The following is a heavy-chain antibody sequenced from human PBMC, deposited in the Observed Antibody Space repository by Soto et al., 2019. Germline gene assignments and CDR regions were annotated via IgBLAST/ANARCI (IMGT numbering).Heavy chain of an antibody. V-gene: IGHV1-18*01. CDR3: ARDLGTDLGVTSGWCDP. J-gene: IGHJ5*02. Sequence: QVQLVQSGAEVKKPGASVKVSCKASGYRFISYGITWVRQAPGQGLEWMGWISVYNGNTNYAQELQGRVTMTTDTATSKVYVELRSRRSDDTAVYYGARDLGTDLGVTSGWCDPWGQGTLVTVSS. D-gene: IGHD2-21*02. CDR1: GYRFISYG. CDR2: ISVYNGNT.